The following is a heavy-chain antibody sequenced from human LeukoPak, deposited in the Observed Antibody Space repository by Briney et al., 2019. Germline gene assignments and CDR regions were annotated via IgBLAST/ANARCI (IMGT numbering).Heavy chain of an antibody. Sequence: PGGSLRLSCAASGXTFSSYAMSWVRQAPGKGLEWVSAISGSGGTTYYADSVKGRFTISRDNSKNTLYLQMDILRADDTAVYYCARKGSVGPYFDYWGQGTLVTVSS. CDR1: GXTFSSYA. CDR2: ISGSGGTT. V-gene: IGHV3-23*01. D-gene: IGHD6-19*01. CDR3: ARKGSVGPYFDY. J-gene: IGHJ4*02.